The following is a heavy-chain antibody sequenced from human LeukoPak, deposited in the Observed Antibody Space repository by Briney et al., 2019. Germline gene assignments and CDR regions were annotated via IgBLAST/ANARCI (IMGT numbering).Heavy chain of an antibody. Sequence: GGSLRLSCAASGFTFSSYWMSWVRQAPGKGLEWVANIKQDGSEKYYVDSVKGRFTISRDNAKNSLYLQMNSLGAEDTAVYYCARDGSYDELMNDYWGQGTLVTVSS. CDR1: GFTFSSYW. J-gene: IGHJ4*02. CDR3: ARDGSYDELMNDY. V-gene: IGHV3-7*01. CDR2: IKQDGSEK. D-gene: IGHD1-26*01.